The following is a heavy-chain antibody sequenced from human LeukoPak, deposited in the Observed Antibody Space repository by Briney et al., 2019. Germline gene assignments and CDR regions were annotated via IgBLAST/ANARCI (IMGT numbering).Heavy chain of an antibody. J-gene: IGHJ4*02. V-gene: IGHV3-23*01. CDR1: GFTFSSYA. CDR3: AKIGPLLWFGELFRGGRDWISDY. CDR2: ISGSGGST. Sequence: GGSLRLSCAASGFTFSSYAMSWVRQAPGKGLEWVSAISGSGGSTYYADSVKGRFTISRDNSKSTLYLQMNSLRAEDTAVYYCAKIGPLLWFGELFRGGRDWISDYWGQGTLVTVSS. D-gene: IGHD3-10*01.